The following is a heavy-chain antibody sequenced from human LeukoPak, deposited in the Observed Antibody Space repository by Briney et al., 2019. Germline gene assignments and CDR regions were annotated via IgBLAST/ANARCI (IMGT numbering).Heavy chain of an antibody. Sequence: PGGSLRLSCAASGFTFSNYWMSWVRQAPGKGLEWVANIKLDGSEEYYVDSVKGRFTISRDNAKNSLYLQMNSLRAEDTAVYYCARGGRYYFGYWGQGTLVTVSS. CDR1: GFTFSNYW. J-gene: IGHJ4*02. D-gene: IGHD3-10*01. CDR3: ARGGRYYFGY. V-gene: IGHV3-7*01. CDR2: IKLDGSEE.